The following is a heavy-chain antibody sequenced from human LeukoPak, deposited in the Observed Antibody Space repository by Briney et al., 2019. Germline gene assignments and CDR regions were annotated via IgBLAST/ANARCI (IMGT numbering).Heavy chain of an antibody. CDR1: GYTFTGYY. CDR3: ARDPHYYDSSGAYYYYMDV. J-gene: IGHJ6*03. Sequence: GASVKVSCKASGYTFTGYYIHWVRQAPGQGLEWMGWINPNSGGTNYAQKFQGRVTMTRDTSISTAYMELSRLRSDDTAVYYCARDPHYYDSSGAYYYYMDVWGKGTTVTISS. V-gene: IGHV1-2*02. D-gene: IGHD3-22*01. CDR2: INPNSGGT.